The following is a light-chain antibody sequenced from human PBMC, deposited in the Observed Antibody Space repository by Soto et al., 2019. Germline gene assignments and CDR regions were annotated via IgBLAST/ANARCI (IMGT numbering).Light chain of an antibody. J-gene: IGLJ1*01. CDR1: SSDVGDHDY. Sequence: QSALTQPASVSGSPGQSITISCTGNSSDVGDHDYVSWYQQHPGKAPKVMIYDGSRRPSGVSTRFSGSKSGYTASLTISGLQAEDEADYFCSSYTSSSLYFFGTGTKVTVL. CDR2: DGS. CDR3: SSYTSSSLYF. V-gene: IGLV2-14*03.